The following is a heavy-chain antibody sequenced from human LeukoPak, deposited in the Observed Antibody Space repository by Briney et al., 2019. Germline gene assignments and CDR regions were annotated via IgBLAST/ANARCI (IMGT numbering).Heavy chain of an antibody. J-gene: IGHJ5*02. V-gene: IGHV3-74*01. CDR2: INTDGSST. Sequence: GGSLRLSCAASGFTFSSYWMHWVRHAPGKGLVWVSRINTDGSSTNYADSVKGRFTICRDNAKNTLYLQMNSLRAEDTAVYYCARDQCTSTSCYGYNWFYRWGPGTLVTVAS. D-gene: IGHD2-2*01. CDR1: GFTFSSYW. CDR3: ARDQCTSTSCYGYNWFYR.